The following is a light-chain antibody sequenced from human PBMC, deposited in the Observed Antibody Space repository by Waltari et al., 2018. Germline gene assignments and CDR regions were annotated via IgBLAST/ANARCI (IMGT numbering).Light chain of an antibody. V-gene: IGLV1-44*01. CDR2: TNT. J-gene: IGLJ3*02. Sequence: VLTQPPSASGPSGQRVTLSCSGSLSNIGSNAVNWYQVLPRTAPRLLIFTNTQRPSGVPDRFTASRSGTTASLAISGLQSDDEADYYCATWDDSINNPVSGGGTKLTVL. CDR3: ATWDDSINNPV. CDR1: LSNIGSNA.